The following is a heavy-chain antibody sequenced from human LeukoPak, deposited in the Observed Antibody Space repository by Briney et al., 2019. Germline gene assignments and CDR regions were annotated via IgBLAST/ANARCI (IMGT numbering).Heavy chain of an antibody. CDR3: ARGRPYAFDI. V-gene: IGHV1-46*01. CDR1: GYTFTNNY. J-gene: IGHJ3*02. Sequence: ASVKVSCKASGYTFTNNYLHWVRQAPGQGLEWMGMIYPRDGSTSYAQNFQGRVTVTRDTSTTTVHMELRGLRSEDTAVYYCARGRPYAFDIWGQGTMVTVSS. CDR2: IYPRDGST.